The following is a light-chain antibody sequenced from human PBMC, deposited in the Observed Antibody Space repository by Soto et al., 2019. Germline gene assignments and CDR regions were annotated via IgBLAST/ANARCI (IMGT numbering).Light chain of an antibody. CDR1: SIDVGGYNY. J-gene: IGLJ3*02. CDR3: CSYAGTYTWV. CDR2: DVS. V-gene: IGLV2-11*01. Sequence: QSALTQPRSVSGSPGQSVTISCTGTSIDVGGYNYVSWYQQHPGKAPRLMIYDVSKRPSGVPDRFSGSKSGNTASLTISGLQADDEADYYCCSYAGTYTWVFGGGTKLTVL.